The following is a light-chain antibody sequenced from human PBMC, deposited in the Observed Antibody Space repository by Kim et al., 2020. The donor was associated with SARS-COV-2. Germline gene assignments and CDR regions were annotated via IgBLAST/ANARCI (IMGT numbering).Light chain of an antibody. CDR2: AAS. V-gene: IGKV1-8*01. CDR3: QQYYSYPPT. Sequence: AIRITQPPSSLSASTGDRVTITCRASQGISSYLAWYQQKPGKAPKLLIYAASTLQSGVPSRFSGSGSGTDFTLTISCLQSEDFATYYCQQYYSYPPTFGQGTKVDIK. CDR1: QGISSY. J-gene: IGKJ1*01.